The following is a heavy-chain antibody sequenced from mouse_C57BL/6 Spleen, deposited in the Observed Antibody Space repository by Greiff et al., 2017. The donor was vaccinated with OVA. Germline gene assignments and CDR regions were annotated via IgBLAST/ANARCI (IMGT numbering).Heavy chain of an antibody. D-gene: IGHD2-1*01. Sequence: EVKLVESGGGLVKPGGSLKLSCAASGFTFSSYTMSWVRQTPEKRLEWVATLSGGGGNTYYPDSVKGRFTISSDNAKNTLSLQMSSLRSEDTALYYCARQLGNSRSYWYFDVWGTGTTVTVSS. CDR1: GFTFSSYT. CDR2: LSGGGGNT. CDR3: ARQLGNSRSYWYFDV. V-gene: IGHV5-9*01. J-gene: IGHJ1*03.